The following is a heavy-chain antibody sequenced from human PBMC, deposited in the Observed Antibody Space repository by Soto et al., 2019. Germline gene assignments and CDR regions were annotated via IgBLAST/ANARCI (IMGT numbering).Heavy chain of an antibody. J-gene: IGHJ6*02. CDR1: VGSAISPNTS. CDR2: HYYSLCT. D-gene: IGHD2-15*01. V-gene: IGHV4-39*02. CDR3: AKGSCSGGACEGAVDV. Sequence: PSETVSVTRTLSVGSAISPNTSCGWIRRPPGKGLEWRGTHYYSLCTYFIRSLETGLTISAEPSKNHFSLRLTSVTASDTAIYYCAKGSCSGGACEGAVDVWGRGTTVT.